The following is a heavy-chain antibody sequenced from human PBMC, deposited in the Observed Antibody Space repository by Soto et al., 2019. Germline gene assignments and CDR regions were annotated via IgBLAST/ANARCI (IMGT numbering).Heavy chain of an antibody. Sequence: GGSLRLSCAASGFTFSSYAMSWVRQAPGKGLEWVSTISGSGGSTYYADSVKGRFTISRDNSKNTLYLQMNSLRAEDTAVYYCAKPSGYSSSWYAFDIWGQGTMVTVSS. CDR3: AKPSGYSSSWYAFDI. CDR2: ISGSGGST. CDR1: GFTFSSYA. J-gene: IGHJ3*02. D-gene: IGHD6-13*01. V-gene: IGHV3-23*01.